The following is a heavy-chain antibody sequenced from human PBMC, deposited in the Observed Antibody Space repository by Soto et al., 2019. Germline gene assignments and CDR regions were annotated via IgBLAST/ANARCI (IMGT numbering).Heavy chain of an antibody. CDR1: AFTCSRFA. V-gene: IGHV3-23*01. D-gene: IGHD3-10*01. CDR3: AKGLSGSGAYQWFDP. J-gene: IGHJ5*02. CDR2: ISGGGDNT. Sequence: EVQWLESGGGLVQPGGSLRLSCAASAFTCSRFAMSWVRQTPGNGLEWVSAISGGGDNTFYADSVKGRFTISRDNSKNTLYLQMNGLRVEDTAVYYCAKGLSGSGAYQWFDPWGQGTLVTVSS.